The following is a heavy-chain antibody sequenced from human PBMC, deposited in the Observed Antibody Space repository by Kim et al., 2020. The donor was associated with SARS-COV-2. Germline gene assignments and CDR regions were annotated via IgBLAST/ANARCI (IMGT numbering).Heavy chain of an antibody. D-gene: IGHD2-21*01. CDR3: AKDRVVVIAISVESGAFDI. V-gene: IGHV3-23*01. J-gene: IGHJ3*02. Sequence: GGSLRLSCAASGFTFSSYAMSWVRQAPGKGLEWVSAISGSGGSTYYADSVKGRFTISRDNSKNTLYLQMNSLRAEDTAVYYCAKDRVVVIAISVESGAFDIWGQGTMVTVSS. CDR1: GFTFSSYA. CDR2: ISGSGGST.